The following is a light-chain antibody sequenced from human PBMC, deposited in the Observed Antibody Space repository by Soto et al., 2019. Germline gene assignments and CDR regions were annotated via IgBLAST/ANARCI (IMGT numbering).Light chain of an antibody. V-gene: IGLV2-14*01. CDR2: DVS. Sequence: QSALTQPASVSGSPGQSITISCTGTSSDVGGYNYVSWHQQHPGKAPKLIIYDVSNRPSGVSNRFSGSKSGNTASLTISGLQAEDEADYYCSSYSTTSPVVFGGGTKVTVL. CDR1: SSDVGGYNY. J-gene: IGLJ2*01. CDR3: SSYSTTSPVV.